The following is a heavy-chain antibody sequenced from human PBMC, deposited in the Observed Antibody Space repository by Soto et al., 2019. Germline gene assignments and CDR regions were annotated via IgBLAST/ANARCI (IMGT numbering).Heavy chain of an antibody. D-gene: IGHD3-10*02. Sequence: QITLKESGPTLVKPTQTLTLTCTISGFSLSDDGGAVGWIRQPPGKALECLALIYWDDDERYSPSLKSRLTIQQDTSKNQVVLTQTNMDPVGTAIYYSAHNFRWSGSYTGDRFHSWDQRTLVTVPS. CDR3: AHNFRWSGSYTGDRFHS. V-gene: IGHV2-5*02. J-gene: IGHJ5*01. CDR2: IYWDDDE. CDR1: GFSLSDDGGA.